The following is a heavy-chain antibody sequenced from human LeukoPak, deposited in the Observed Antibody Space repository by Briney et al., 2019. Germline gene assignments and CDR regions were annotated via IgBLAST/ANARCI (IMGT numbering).Heavy chain of an antibody. J-gene: IGHJ4*02. D-gene: IGHD3-10*01. CDR1: GFTFSSYG. CDR2: IRYDGSNK. Sequence: GGSLRLSCAASGFTFSSYGMHWVRQAPGKGLEWVVFIRYDGSNKYYADSVKGRFTISRDNSKNTLYLQMNSLRAEDTAVYYCAKDRFTMVRGAPDYWGQGTLVTVSS. V-gene: IGHV3-30*02. CDR3: AKDRFTMVRGAPDY.